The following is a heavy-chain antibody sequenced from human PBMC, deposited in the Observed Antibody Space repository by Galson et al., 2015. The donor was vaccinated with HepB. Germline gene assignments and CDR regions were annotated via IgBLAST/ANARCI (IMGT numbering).Heavy chain of an antibody. J-gene: IGHJ6*02. Sequence: SLRLSCAASGFTFSSYGMHWVRQAPGKGLEWVALIYYDGSNAYYADSVKGRFTISRDNSKNTLYLQMNSLRAEDTAVYYCAKIGAWGYDMGVWGQGTTVTGSS. D-gene: IGHD7-27*01. CDR3: AKIGAWGYDMGV. CDR1: GFTFSSYG. CDR2: IYYDGSNA. V-gene: IGHV3-33*03.